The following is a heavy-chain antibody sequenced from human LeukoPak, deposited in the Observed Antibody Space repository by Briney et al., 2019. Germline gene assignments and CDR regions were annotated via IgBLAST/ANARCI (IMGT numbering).Heavy chain of an antibody. CDR1: GFTFSNCA. J-gene: IGHJ5*02. D-gene: IGHD2-15*01. CDR3: AKGGCSGGTCYSTS. V-gene: IGHV3-23*01. Sequence: GGSLRLSCAASGFTFSNCAMSWVRQAPGKGLEWVSGVSGSGDSTNYADSVKGRFTISRDNPENTLYLQMNSLRAEDTAVYYCAKGGCSGGTCYSTSWGQGTLVTVSS. CDR2: VSGSGDST.